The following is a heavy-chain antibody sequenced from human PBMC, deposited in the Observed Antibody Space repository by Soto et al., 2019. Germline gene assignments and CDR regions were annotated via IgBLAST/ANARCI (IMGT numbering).Heavy chain of an antibody. CDR2: IWYDGSNK. CDR1: GFTFSSYG. J-gene: IGHJ6*02. V-gene: IGHV3-33*01. Sequence: GGSLRLSCAASGFTFSSYGMHWVRQAPGKGLEWVAVIWYDGSNKYYADSVKGRFTISRDNSKNTLYLQMNSLRAEDTAVYYCARDRQIVVVVAALQNYYGMDVWGQGTTVTVSS. CDR3: ARDRQIVVVVAALQNYYGMDV. D-gene: IGHD2-15*01.